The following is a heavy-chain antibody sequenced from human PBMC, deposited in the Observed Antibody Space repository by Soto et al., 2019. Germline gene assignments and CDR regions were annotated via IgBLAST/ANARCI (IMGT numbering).Heavy chain of an antibody. CDR2: ISGSGSSA. V-gene: IGHV3-23*01. Sequence: EVQLLESGGGLVQPGGSLRLSCAASGFTFGSHAMIWVRQAPGKGLEWVSAISGSGSSAYYADSVKGRFTISRDNSINTLYLQMNSLSAEDTALYYCAKEPYSDFWSAYYYFDYWGQGTLVTVSS. D-gene: IGHD3-3*01. CDR3: AKEPYSDFWSAYYYFDY. CDR1: GFTFGSHA. J-gene: IGHJ4*02.